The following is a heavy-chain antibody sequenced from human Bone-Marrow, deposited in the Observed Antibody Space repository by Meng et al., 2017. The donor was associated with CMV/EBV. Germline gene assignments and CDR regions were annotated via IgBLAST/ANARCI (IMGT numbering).Heavy chain of an antibody. CDR3: TTDWFDP. CDR1: GFTFSSYW. J-gene: IGHJ5*02. CDR2: IKSKPDGGTT. Sequence: GESLKISCAASGFTFSSYWMSWVRQAPGKGLEWVGRIKSKPDGGTTDYAAPVKGRFTISRDDSKNTLYLQMNSLKTEDTAVYYCTTDWFDPWGQGTLVTVSS. V-gene: IGHV3-15*01.